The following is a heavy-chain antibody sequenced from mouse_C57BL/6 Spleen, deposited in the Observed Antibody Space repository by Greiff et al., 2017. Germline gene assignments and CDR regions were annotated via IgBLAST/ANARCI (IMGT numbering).Heavy chain of an antibody. V-gene: IGHV1-59*01. D-gene: IGHD1-1*01. J-gene: IGHJ2*01. CDR2: IDPSDSYT. CDR3: ARWDTTVVATGGD. Sequence: QVQLQQPGAELVRPGTSVKLSCQASGYTFTSYWMHWVKQRPGQGLEWIGVIDPSDSYTNYNQKFKGKATLTVDTSSSTAYMQLSSLTSEDSAVYYCARWDTTVVATGGDWGEGTTLTVSS. CDR1: GYTFTSYW.